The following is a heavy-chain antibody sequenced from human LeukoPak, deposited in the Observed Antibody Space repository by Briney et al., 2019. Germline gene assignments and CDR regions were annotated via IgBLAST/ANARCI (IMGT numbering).Heavy chain of an antibody. CDR2: IYYSGSA. V-gene: IGHV4-59*12. CDR1: GGSISSYY. CDR3: ARAYGDYFDY. D-gene: IGHD4-17*01. J-gene: IGHJ4*02. Sequence: SETLSLTCTVSGGSISSYYWSWIRQPPGKGLEWIGYIYYSGSASYSPSLKSRVTISVDTSKNQFSLNLSSVTAADTAVYYCARAYGDYFDYWGQGTLVTVSS.